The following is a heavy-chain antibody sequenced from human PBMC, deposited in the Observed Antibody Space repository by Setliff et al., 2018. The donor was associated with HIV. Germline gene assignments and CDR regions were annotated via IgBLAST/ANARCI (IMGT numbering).Heavy chain of an antibody. D-gene: IGHD5-18*01. CDR2: IYYSGST. CDR3: AGQRKLNTAMAYDFDY. CDR1: GGSVSTTSYS. V-gene: IGHV4-39*01. Sequence: SETLSLTCTVSGGSVSTTSYSWGWIRQPPGKGLEWIGSIYYSGSTSYNPSLKSQVTISVDTSKNQFSLRVNSVTAADTAVYYCAGQRKLNTAMAYDFDYWGQGTLVTVSS. J-gene: IGHJ4*02.